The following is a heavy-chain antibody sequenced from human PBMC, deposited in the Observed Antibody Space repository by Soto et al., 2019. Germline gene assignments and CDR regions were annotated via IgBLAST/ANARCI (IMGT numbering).Heavy chain of an antibody. CDR1: GLSITDSEMG. Sequence: QVTLKESGPVLVKPTETLTLRCTVSGLSITDSEMGVSWIRQPPGQPLEWLAHIDSSGEKSYRTFLKSRRAISKDTYKSQIALTMTNMDPADTATYYCARRHLAVAVSPWFDPWGQGIPVTVSS. CDR2: IDSSGEK. V-gene: IGHV2-26*01. CDR3: ARRHLAVAVSPWFDP. J-gene: IGHJ5*02. D-gene: IGHD6-19*01.